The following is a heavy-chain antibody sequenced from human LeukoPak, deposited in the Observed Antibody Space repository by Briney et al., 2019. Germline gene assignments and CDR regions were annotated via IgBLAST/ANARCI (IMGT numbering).Heavy chain of an antibody. V-gene: IGHV3-30*01. CDR3: ARDLDYYDSSGYFDY. CDR2: ISYDGSNK. D-gene: IGHD3-22*01. J-gene: IGHJ4*02. CDR1: GFTFSSYA. Sequence: GGSLRLSCAASGFTFSSYAMHWVRQAPGKGLEWVAVISYDGSNKYYADSVKGRFTISRDNSKNTLYLQMNSLRAEDTAVYYCARDLDYYDSSGYFDYWGQGTLVTVSS.